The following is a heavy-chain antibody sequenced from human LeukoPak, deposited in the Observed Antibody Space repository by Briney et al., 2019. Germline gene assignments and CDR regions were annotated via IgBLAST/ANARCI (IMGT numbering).Heavy chain of an antibody. CDR2: ISAYNGNT. D-gene: IGHD6-19*01. J-gene: IGHJ3*02. CDR1: GYTFTSYG. CDR3: ARGPAYSSGWYPIAGSAFDI. Sequence: ASVKVSCKASGYTFTSYGISWVRQAPGQGLEWMGWISAYNGNTNYAQKLQGRVTMTTDTSTSTAYMELRSLRSDDTAVYYCARGPAYSSGWYPIAGSAFDIWGQGTMVTVSS. V-gene: IGHV1-18*01.